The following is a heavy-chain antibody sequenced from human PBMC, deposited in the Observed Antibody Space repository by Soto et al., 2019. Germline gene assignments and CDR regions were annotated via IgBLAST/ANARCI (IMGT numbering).Heavy chain of an antibody. CDR2: IIPIFGTA. Sequence: ASVKVSCKASGGTFSSYAISWVRQAPGQGLEWMGGIIPIFGTANYAQKFQGRVTITADESTSTAYMELSSLRSEDTAVYYCAREVPPYYYDSSGYDWFDPWGQGTLVTVSS. CDR3: AREVPPYYYDSSGYDWFDP. J-gene: IGHJ5*02. D-gene: IGHD3-22*01. CDR1: GGTFSSYA. V-gene: IGHV1-69*13.